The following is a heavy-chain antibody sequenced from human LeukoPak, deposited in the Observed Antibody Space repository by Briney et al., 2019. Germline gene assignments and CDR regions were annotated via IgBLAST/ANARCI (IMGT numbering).Heavy chain of an antibody. CDR3: ARQRLLEWQQKKYDYYMDV. CDR1: GGSISSSGYY. D-gene: IGHD3-3*01. V-gene: IGHV4-39*01. Sequence: SETLSLTCTVSGGSISSSGYYWGWIRQPPGKGLEWIGCMYYSGSTYYNPSLKSRVTISVDTSKNQFSLKLSSVTAADTAVYYCARQRLLEWQQKKYDYYMDVWGKGTTVTVSS. CDR2: MYYSGST. J-gene: IGHJ6*03.